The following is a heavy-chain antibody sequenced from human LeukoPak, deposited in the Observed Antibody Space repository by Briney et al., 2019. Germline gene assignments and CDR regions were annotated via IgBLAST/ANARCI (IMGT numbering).Heavy chain of an antibody. CDR3: ATSPGELEFDY. D-gene: IGHD1-1*01. V-gene: IGHV3-21*01. CDR1: GFTFSSYS. J-gene: IGHJ4*02. Sequence: GGSLRLSCAASGFTFSSYSMNWFRQAPVKGLEWVSSITSSSRYIYYADSVKGRFTISRDNAKNSLYLQMNSLRAEDAAIYYCATSPGELEFDYWGQGTLVTVSS. CDR2: ITSSSRYI.